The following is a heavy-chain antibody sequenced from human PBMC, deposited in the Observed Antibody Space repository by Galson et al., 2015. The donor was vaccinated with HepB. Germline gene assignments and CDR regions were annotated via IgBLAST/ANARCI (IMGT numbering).Heavy chain of an antibody. V-gene: IGHV1-69*13. J-gene: IGHJ6*02. CDR2: IIPIFGTA. CDR1: GGTFSSYD. Sequence: SVKVSCKASGGTFSSYDISWVRQAPGKGLEWMGGIIPIFGTANYAQKFQGRVTITADESTSTAYMELSGLRSEDTAVYYCARVTDRDGYTPIYYYYGMDVWGQVTTVTVSS. CDR3: ARVTDRDGYTPIYYYYGMDV. D-gene: IGHD5-24*01.